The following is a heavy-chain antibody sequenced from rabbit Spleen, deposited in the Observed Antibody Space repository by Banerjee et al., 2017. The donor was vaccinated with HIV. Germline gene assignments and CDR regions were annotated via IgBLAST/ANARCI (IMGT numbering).Heavy chain of an antibody. Sequence: QEQLVESGGGLVQPGGSLKLSCTVSGFDISKYGVTWVRQAPGKGLEWIGYIDPIFGVSYYATWVNGRFTIASHDAQNTLYLQLNMLTAADTATYFCVRARPYPFVLGGQGTLVSVS. CDR1: GFDISKYG. CDR2: IDPIFGVS. V-gene: IGHV1S8*01. CDR3: VRARPYPFVL. J-gene: IGHJ4*01. D-gene: IGHD1-1*01.